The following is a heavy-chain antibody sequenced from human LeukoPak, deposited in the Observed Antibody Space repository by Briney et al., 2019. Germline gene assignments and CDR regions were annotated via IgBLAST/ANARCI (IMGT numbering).Heavy chain of an antibody. V-gene: IGHV3-23*01. J-gene: IGHJ4*02. D-gene: IGHD2-15*01. Sequence: GGSPRLSCAASGFTFSFYAMSWVRQAPGKGLEWVSAISNSGGSTSYTDCVKGRFTISRDNSKNTLYLQMNSLRVEDTAVYYCASQIPRDNVVVIGSWGQGTLVTVSS. CDR3: ASQIPRDNVVVIGS. CDR2: ISNSGGST. CDR1: GFTFSFYA.